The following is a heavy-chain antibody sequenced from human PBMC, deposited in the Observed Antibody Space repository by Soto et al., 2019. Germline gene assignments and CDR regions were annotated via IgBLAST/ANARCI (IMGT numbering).Heavy chain of an antibody. J-gene: IGHJ4*02. CDR3: ATESIVVVPAPFDY. CDR1: GYTLTELS. D-gene: IGHD2-2*01. V-gene: IGHV1-24*01. CDR2: FDPEDGET. Sequence: ASVKVSCKVSGYTLTELSMRWVRQAPGKGLEWMGGFDPEDGETIYAQKFQGRVTMTEDTSTDTAYMELSSLRSEDTAVYYCATESIVVVPAPFDYWGQGTLVTVSS.